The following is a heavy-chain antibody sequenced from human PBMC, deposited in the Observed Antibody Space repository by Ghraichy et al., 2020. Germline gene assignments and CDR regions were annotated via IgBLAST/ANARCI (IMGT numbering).Heavy chain of an antibody. CDR2: MSHIGTA. CDR3: ARHSGSASYPLDY. J-gene: IGHJ4*02. V-gene: IGHV4-59*01. D-gene: IGHD3-10*01. Sequence: SETLSLTCTVSGGSISGFSWTWIRQPPGEGPEWIGYMSHIGTAKYNPSFQSRVTISVDTSKNQFSLKMSSVTAADTAVYYCARHSGSASYPLDYWGQGTLVTVSS. CDR1: GGSISGFS.